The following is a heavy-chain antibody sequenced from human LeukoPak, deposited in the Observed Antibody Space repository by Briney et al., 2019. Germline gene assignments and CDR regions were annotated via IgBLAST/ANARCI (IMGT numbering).Heavy chain of an antibody. V-gene: IGHV4-59*01. CDR3: ARQPRYYFDY. Sequence: SETLSLTCTVSGXSISSYYWSWIRQPPGKGLEWIGYIHYSGSTNYNPSLKSRVTISMDTSKDQFSLKLSSVTAADTAVYYCARQPRYYFDYWGQGSLVTGSS. J-gene: IGHJ4*02. D-gene: IGHD1-1*01. CDR1: GXSISSYY. CDR2: IHYSGST.